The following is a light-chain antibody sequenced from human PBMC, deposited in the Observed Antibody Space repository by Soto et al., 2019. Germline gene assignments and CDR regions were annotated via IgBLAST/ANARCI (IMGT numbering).Light chain of an antibody. V-gene: IGLV1-40*01. Sequence: SALTQPPSVSGAPGQRVTISCTGSSSNIGAGYDVHWYQQLPGTAPKLVIYGTTNRPSGVPDRFSGSKSGTSASLAITGLQAEDEADYYCQSYDGTLSGSYVFGIGTKGTVL. CDR1: SSNIGAGYD. J-gene: IGLJ1*01. CDR2: GTT. CDR3: QSYDGTLSGSYV.